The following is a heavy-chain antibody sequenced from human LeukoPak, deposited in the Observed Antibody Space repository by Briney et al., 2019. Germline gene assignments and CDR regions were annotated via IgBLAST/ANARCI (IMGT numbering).Heavy chain of an antibody. CDR2: IKSKTLSGTT. J-gene: IGHJ3*01. V-gene: IGHV3-15*01. D-gene: IGHD5-12*01. CDR3: TSDLLEAISGPHLS. CDR1: GFTFTNAW. Sequence: GGSLRLSCAASGFTFTNAWMSWVPQAPGKGRGWVGRIKSKTLSGTTDYAAPVRGRSTTSRDDSQNTLYLQMNSLRTEDTAVDYCTSDLLEAISGPHLSWGQGTMVTVSS.